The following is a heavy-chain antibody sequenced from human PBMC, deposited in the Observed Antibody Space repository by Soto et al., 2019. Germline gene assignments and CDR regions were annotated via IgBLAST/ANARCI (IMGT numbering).Heavy chain of an antibody. CDR3: ARDNTRSSGWDV. Sequence: EVQLVESGGGLVQPGGSLRLSCEASGFTLSSYSMNWSRQAPGQGMEWVSYISSSSSTIYYADSVKGRFTISRDNAKNSLYLQMNSLRDEDTAVYYCARDNTRSSGWDVRGQGNTVTVAS. CDR1: GFTLSSYS. V-gene: IGHV3-48*02. J-gene: IGHJ6*02. CDR2: ISSSSSTI. D-gene: IGHD2-2*02.